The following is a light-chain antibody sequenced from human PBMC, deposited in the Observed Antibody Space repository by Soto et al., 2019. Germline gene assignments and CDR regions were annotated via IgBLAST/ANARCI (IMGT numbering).Light chain of an antibody. CDR1: SSDVGGYNY. CDR2: EVS. J-gene: IGLJ3*02. Sequence: QSALTQPASVSGSPGQSITISCTGTSSDVGGYNYVSWYQQHPGKAPKLMIYEVSNRPSGVSNRFSGSKSGNTASLTISGLQAEDDADYYCPSYTSSSTWVFGGGTKLTVL. V-gene: IGLV2-14*01. CDR3: PSYTSSSTWV.